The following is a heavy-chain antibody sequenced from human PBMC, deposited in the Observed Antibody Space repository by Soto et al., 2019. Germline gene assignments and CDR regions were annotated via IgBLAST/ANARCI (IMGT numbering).Heavy chain of an antibody. CDR3: ARLFPLIAAHRGPFDY. D-gene: IGHD6-6*01. CDR2: IYYSGST. J-gene: IGHJ4*02. CDR1: GGSISSSSYY. Sequence: QLQLQESGPGLVKPSETLSLTCTVSGGSISSSSYYWGWIRQPPGKGLEWIGSIYYSGSTYYNPSLKSRVTISVDTSKNQFSLKLSSVTAADTAVYYCARLFPLIAAHRGPFDYWGQGTLVTVSS. V-gene: IGHV4-39*01.